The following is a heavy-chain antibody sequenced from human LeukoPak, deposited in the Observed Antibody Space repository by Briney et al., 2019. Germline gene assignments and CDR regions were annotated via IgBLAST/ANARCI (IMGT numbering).Heavy chain of an antibody. J-gene: IGHJ1*01. CDR2: ISYDGSNK. D-gene: IGHD1-26*01. CDR1: GFTFSTYG. V-gene: IGHV3-30*18. Sequence: GGSLRLSCAASGFTFSTYGIHWVRQAPGKGLEWVAVISYDGSNKYYADSVKGRFTISRDNSKNTLYLQMNSLRAEDTAVYYCAKAIYSGSYYGLYFQHWGQGTLVTVSS. CDR3: AKAIYSGSYYGLYFQH.